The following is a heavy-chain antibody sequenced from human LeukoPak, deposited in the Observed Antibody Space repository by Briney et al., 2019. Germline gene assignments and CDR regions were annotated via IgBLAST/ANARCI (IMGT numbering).Heavy chain of an antibody. Sequence: GGSLRLSCAASGFTFNVAWMSWVRQTPGKGLQWVARSAATPDGPITEYATPVRGRFTISRDNSKNTLYLQMNSLRAEDTAVYYCASEPSYGYDYWGQGTLVTVS. J-gene: IGHJ4*02. D-gene: IGHD5-18*01. CDR3: ASEPSYGYDY. CDR2: SAATPDGPIT. CDR1: GFTFNVAW. V-gene: IGHV3-15*04.